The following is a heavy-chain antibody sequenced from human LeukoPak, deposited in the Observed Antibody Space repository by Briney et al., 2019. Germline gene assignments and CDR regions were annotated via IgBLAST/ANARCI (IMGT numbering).Heavy chain of an antibody. J-gene: IGHJ3*02. CDR2: IWYDGSNK. CDR3: ARDPSPSGWDAFDI. V-gene: IGHV3-33*01. D-gene: IGHD6-19*01. CDR1: GFTFSSYG. Sequence: PGRSLRLSCAASGFTFSSYGMHWVRQAPGKGLEWVAVIWYDGSNKYYADSVKGRFTISRDNSKNTLYLQMNSLRAEDTAVYYCARDPSPSGWDAFDIWGQGTMVTVPS.